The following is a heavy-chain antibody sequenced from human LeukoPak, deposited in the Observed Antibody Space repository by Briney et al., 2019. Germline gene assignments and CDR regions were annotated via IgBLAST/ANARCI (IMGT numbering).Heavy chain of an antibody. CDR1: GFTFDDYA. Sequence: GGSLRLSCAASGFTFDDYAIHWVRQAPGKGLEWVSGISWNGGNIGYADSVKGRFTISRDNAKNSLYLQMGSLRVEDTAFYYCAKDSYGGSGSYYLYSFDMWGQGTMVTVSS. J-gene: IGHJ3*02. D-gene: IGHD3-10*01. V-gene: IGHV3-9*01. CDR2: ISWNGGNI. CDR3: AKDSYGGSGSYYLYSFDM.